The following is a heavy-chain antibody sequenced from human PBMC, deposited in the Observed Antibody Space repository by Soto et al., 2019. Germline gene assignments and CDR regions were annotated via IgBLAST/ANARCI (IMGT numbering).Heavy chain of an antibody. CDR3: ARNQVVVVPAAPWFAP. CDR2: ISAYNGNT. J-gene: IGHJ5*02. CDR1: GYTFTSYG. V-gene: IGHV1-18*01. Sequence: GASVKVSCKASGYTFTSYGISWVRQAPGQGLEWMGWISAYNGNTNYAQKLQGRVTMTTDTSTSTAYMELRSLRSDEPAVYYCARNQVVVVPAAPWFAPWGQGTLVTVSS. D-gene: IGHD2-2*01.